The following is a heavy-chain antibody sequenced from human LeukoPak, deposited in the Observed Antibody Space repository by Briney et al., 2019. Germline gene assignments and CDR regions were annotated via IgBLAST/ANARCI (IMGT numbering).Heavy chain of an antibody. V-gene: IGHV4-59*01. CDR1: GGSINSYY. Sequence: SETLSLTCTVSGGSINSYYWSWIRQPPGKGLEWIGYVYSSGTTNYNPSLKSRVSISLDTSKNQFSLRLRSVTAADTAVYYCARGGYDVVIDVWSWFDPWGQGTLVTVSS. CDR3: ARGGYDVVIDVWSWFDP. J-gene: IGHJ5*02. D-gene: IGHD3-9*01. CDR2: VYSSGTT.